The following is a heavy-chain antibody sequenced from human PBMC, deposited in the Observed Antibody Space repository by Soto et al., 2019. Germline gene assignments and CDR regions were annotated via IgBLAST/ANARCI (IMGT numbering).Heavy chain of an antibody. D-gene: IGHD6-13*01. J-gene: IGHJ4*02. CDR2: IYYSGST. Sequence: PSETLSLTCTVSGGSISSSSYYWGWIRQPPGKGLEWIGSIYYSGSTYYNPSLKSRVTISVDTSKNQFSLKLSSVTAADTAVYYCARAEGIAAAGNIRKHHDYWGQGTLVTVSS. V-gene: IGHV4-39*01. CDR1: GGSISSSSYY. CDR3: ARAEGIAAAGNIRKHHDY.